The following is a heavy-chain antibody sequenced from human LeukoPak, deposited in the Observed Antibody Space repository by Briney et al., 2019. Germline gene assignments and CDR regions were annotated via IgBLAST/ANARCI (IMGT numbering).Heavy chain of an antibody. J-gene: IGHJ3*02. Sequence: GGSLRLSCAASGFTFGNYWMAWVRQAPGKGLEWVANINLDGSEKDYVDSLKGRCTISRDDAKNSLYLQVNTLRAEDTAVYYCARDSEKSSSFAFDIWGQGTVVTVSS. V-gene: IGHV3-7*01. CDR1: GFTFGNYW. D-gene: IGHD6-13*01. CDR2: INLDGSEK. CDR3: ARDSEKSSSFAFDI.